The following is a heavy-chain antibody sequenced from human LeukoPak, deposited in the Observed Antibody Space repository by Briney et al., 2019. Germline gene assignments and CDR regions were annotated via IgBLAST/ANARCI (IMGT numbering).Heavy chain of an antibody. D-gene: IGHD6-6*01. J-gene: IGHJ6*03. CDR3: ARGDGAALLYYYMDV. CDR2: INPSGGST. CDR1: GYTFTSYY. V-gene: IGHV1-46*01. Sequence: ASVKVSCKASGYTFTSYYMHWVRQAPGQGLEWMGIINPSGGSTSYAQKFQGRVTMTRDMSTSTVYMELSRLRSDDTAVYYCARGDGAALLYYYMDVWGKGTTVTVSS.